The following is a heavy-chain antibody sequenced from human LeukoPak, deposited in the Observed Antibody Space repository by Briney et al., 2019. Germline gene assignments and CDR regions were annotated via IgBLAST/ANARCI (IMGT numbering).Heavy chain of an antibody. J-gene: IGHJ4*02. Sequence: SETLSLTCTVSGGSISSYYWSWIRQPPGKGLEWIGYIYYSGSTNYNPSLKSRVTISVDTSKNQFSLKLSSVTAADTAVYYCARLYGNYQNYFDYWGQGTLVTVSS. CDR2: IYYSGST. CDR3: ARLYGNYQNYFDY. CDR1: GGSISSYY. V-gene: IGHV4-59*01. D-gene: IGHD1-7*01.